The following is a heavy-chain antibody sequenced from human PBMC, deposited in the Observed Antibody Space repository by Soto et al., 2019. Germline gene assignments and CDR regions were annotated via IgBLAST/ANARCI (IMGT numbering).Heavy chain of an antibody. V-gene: IGHV3-7*01. D-gene: IGHD3-10*01. CDR3: ARGRPPSSGGNFDS. Sequence: EVHLAESGGGLVQPGGSLRVSCTASEFTFRNYWMTWVRQAPGKGLEWVANINQNEGEKYYVDSVKGRFTISRDNAYNSLYLEMDNLRVDDSAVYFCARGRPPSSGGNFDSWGQGTLVSVSS. CDR1: EFTFRNYW. CDR2: INQNEGEK. J-gene: IGHJ4*02.